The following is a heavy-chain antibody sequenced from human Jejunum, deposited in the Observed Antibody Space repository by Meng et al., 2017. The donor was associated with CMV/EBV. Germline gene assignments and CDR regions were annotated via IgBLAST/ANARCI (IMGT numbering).Heavy chain of an antibody. V-gene: IGHV3-7*04. J-gene: IGHJ4*02. CDR1: GLNFHDYW. D-gene: IGHD6-13*01. CDR2: KKQDGSAK. Sequence: VGSGGFCAQRGRDLNLSCAMFGLNFHDYWLNWVRQAPGKELEWGADKKQDGSAKDYGDSGQGRFSIFRDNAKNSVYLQMNNLRAEDTAVYYCARDRSSTCGLDYWGQGTLVTVSS. CDR3: ARDRSSTCGLDY.